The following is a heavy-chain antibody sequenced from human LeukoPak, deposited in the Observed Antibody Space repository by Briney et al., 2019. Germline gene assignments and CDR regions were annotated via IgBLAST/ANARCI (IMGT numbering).Heavy chain of an antibody. CDR2: ISWNSGSI. J-gene: IGHJ4*02. CDR3: AKATMVRGAALDY. CDR1: GFTFDDYD. D-gene: IGHD3-10*01. V-gene: IGHV3-9*01. Sequence: GGSLRLSCAASGFTFDDYDMHWVRQAPGKGLEWVSGISWNSGSIGYADSVKGRFTISRDNAKNSLYLQMNSLRAEDTALYYCAKATMVRGAALDYWGQGTLVTVSS.